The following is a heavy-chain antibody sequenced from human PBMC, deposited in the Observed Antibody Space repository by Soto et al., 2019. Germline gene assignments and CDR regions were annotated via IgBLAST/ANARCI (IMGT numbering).Heavy chain of an antibody. D-gene: IGHD6-19*01. V-gene: IGHV2-5*02. Sequence: QITLKESGPTLVKPTQTLTLTCTFSGFSLSTNGVGVGWIRQPPGKALEWLALIYWDDNKLYSTSLKSRLTITEDTPKNQVVHTMTNMDPVDTATYYCAYRPSSGFGLLYFDYWGQGALVTVSS. CDR3: AYRPSSGFGLLYFDY. CDR2: IYWDDNK. CDR1: GFSLSTNGVG. J-gene: IGHJ4*02.